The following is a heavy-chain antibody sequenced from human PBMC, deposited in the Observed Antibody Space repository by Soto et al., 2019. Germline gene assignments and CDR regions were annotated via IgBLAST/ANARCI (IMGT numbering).Heavy chain of an antibody. CDR2: IIPNFDTP. V-gene: IGHV1-69*06. J-gene: IGHJ4*02. CDR3: ARPYYDSSGYYLWYFDY. Sequence: QVQLVQSGAGVKKPGSSVKLSCKASGDSFNTFAVTWVRQAPGQGLEWMGGIIPNFDTPNYAQKFQGRVTIIADKSTSTPYMELSSLRSEDTAVYYCARPYYDSSGYYLWYFDYWGQGTLVTVSS. CDR1: GDSFNTFA. D-gene: IGHD3-22*01.